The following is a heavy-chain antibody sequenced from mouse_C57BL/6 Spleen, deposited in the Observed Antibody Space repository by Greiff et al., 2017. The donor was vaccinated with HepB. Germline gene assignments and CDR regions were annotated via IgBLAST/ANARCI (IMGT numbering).Heavy chain of an antibody. Sequence: QVQLKQSGAELVKPGASVKLSCKASGYTFTSYWMHWVKQRPGQGLEWIGMIHPNSGSTNYNEKFKSKATLTVDKSSSTAYMELNSLTSEDSAVYYCAVYWLLPYYAMDYWGQGTSVTVSS. CDR3: AVYWLLPYYAMDY. CDR1: GYTFTSYW. V-gene: IGHV1-64*01. D-gene: IGHD2-3*01. CDR2: IHPNSGST. J-gene: IGHJ4*01.